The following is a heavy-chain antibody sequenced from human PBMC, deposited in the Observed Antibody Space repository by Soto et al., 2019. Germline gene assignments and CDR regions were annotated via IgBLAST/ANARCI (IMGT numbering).Heavy chain of an antibody. CDR2: IRWNSDSI. J-gene: IGHJ4*02. CDR3: VKAIGVVTAGLGY. D-gene: IGHD2-21*02. CDR1: GFTFDDYA. Sequence: QPGGSLRLSCTASGFTFDDYAMHWVRQVPGKGLEWVSGIRWNSDSIGYADSVKGRFTISRDNAKNSLYLQMNSLRVDDTAMYYCVKAIGVVTAGLGYWGQGTLVTVSS. V-gene: IGHV3-9*01.